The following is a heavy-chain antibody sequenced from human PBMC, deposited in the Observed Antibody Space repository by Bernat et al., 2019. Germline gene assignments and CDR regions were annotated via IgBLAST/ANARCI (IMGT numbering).Heavy chain of an antibody. J-gene: IGHJ6*02. V-gene: IGHV1-2*04. CDR2: INPNSGAT. Sequence: QVQLVQSGAEVKKPGASVTVSCKASQYTFTGYYLHWVRQAPGQGLEWMGWINPNSGATNYAREFQGWVTMTRDTSISTAYMELSSLKSDDTAVYYCARGFPLQGLDVWGQGTTVTVSS. CDR1: QYTFTGYY. CDR3: ARGFPLQGLDV.